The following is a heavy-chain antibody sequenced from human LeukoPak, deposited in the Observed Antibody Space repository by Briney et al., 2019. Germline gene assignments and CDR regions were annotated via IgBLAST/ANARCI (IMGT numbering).Heavy chain of an antibody. CDR2: IRYDGSNK. D-gene: IGHD3-22*01. Sequence: GGSLRLSCAASGFTFSSYGMHWVRQAPGKGLEWVAFIRYDGSNKYYADSVKGRFTISRDNAKNSLYLQMNSLRAEDTAVYYCARDGYYYDSSGYYPGVFDPWGQGTLVTVSS. J-gene: IGHJ5*02. CDR1: GFTFSSYG. V-gene: IGHV3-30*02. CDR3: ARDGYYYDSSGYYPGVFDP.